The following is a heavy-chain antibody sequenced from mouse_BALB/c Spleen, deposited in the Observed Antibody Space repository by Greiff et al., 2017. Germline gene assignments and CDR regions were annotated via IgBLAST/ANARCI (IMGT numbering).Heavy chain of an antibody. CDR3: ARDYGNYEGAWFAY. D-gene: IGHD2-1*01. V-gene: IGHV5-12-1*01. J-gene: IGHJ3*01. CDR1: GFAFSSYD. CDR2: ISSGGGST. Sequence: EVNVVESGGGLVKPGGSLKLSCAASGFAFSSYDMSWVRQTPEKRLEWVAYISSGGGSTYYPDTVKGRFTISRDNAKNTLYLQMSSLKSEDTAMYYCARDYGNYEGAWFAYWGQGTLVTVSA.